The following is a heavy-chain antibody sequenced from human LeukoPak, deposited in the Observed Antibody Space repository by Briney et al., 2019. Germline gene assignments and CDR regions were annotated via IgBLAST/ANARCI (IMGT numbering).Heavy chain of an antibody. CDR3: AKGTRVSSGWAQYYYYYYGMDV. D-gene: IGHD6-19*01. CDR1: GFTFSNYA. J-gene: IGHJ6*02. CDR2: ISGSGGST. V-gene: IGHV3-23*01. Sequence: GGSLRLSCAASGFTFSNYAMSWVRQAPGKGLEWVSAISGSGGSTYYADSVKGRFTISRDNSKNTLYLQMNSLRAEDTAVYYCAKGTRVSSGWAQYYYYYYGMDVWGQGTTVTVSS.